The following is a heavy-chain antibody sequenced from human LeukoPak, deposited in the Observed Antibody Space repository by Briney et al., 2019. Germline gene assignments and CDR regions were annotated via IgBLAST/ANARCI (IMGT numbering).Heavy chain of an antibody. CDR1: GFTFSTYW. D-gene: IGHD1-26*01. CDR2: TNPDGSST. V-gene: IGHV3-74*01. Sequence: GGSLRLSCAVSGFTFSTYWFHWVRQAPGEGPVWVSRTNPDGSSTDHADSVRGRFVISRDNARNTLYLQMNSLRAEDTAVYYCVRDLVGRDDTWGQGTLVTVSS. CDR3: VRDLVGRDDT. J-gene: IGHJ5*02.